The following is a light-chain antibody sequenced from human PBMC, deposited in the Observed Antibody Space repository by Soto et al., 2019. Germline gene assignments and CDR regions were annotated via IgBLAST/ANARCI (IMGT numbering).Light chain of an antibody. Sequence: QSVLTQPPSVFGAPGQRVTISCTGSSSNIGAPYGVHWYRQLPGIAPKLLIYGDSNRPSGVPDRFSGSKSGPSASLAITGLQAEDEADYYCQSYDSSLSDWVFGGGTKLTVL. V-gene: IGLV1-40*01. J-gene: IGLJ3*02. CDR3: QSYDSSLSDWV. CDR2: GDS. CDR1: SSNIGAPYG.